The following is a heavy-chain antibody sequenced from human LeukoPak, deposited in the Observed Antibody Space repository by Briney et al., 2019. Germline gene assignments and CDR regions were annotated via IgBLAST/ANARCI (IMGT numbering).Heavy chain of an antibody. CDR1: GFTVSSNY. V-gene: IGHV3-66*01. CDR2: IYSGGST. D-gene: IGHD3-16*01. Sequence: PGGSLRLTCAASGFTVSSNYMSWVRQAPGKGLEWVSVIYSGGSTNYADSVKGRFTISRDNSKNTLYLQMNSLRAEDTAVYYCAKMWGSWFDPWGQGTLVTVSS. CDR3: AKMWGSWFDP. J-gene: IGHJ5*02.